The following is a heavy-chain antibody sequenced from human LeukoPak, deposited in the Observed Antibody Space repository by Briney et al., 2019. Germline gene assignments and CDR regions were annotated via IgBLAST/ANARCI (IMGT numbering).Heavy chain of an antibody. J-gene: IGHJ4*02. V-gene: IGHV4-39*01. D-gene: IGHD2-2*01. CDR2: IYYSGST. Sequence: PSETLSLTCTVSGGSISSSSYYWGWIRQPPGKGLEWIGSIYYSGSTYYNPSLKSRVTISVDTSKNQFSLKLSSVTAADTAVYYCASLARGGPAAIPGHFDYWGQGTLVTVSS. CDR1: GGSISSSSYY. CDR3: ASLARGGPAAIPGHFDY.